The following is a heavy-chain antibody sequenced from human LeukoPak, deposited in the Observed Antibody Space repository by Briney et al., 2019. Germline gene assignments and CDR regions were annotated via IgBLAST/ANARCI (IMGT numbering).Heavy chain of an antibody. CDR1: GFTFDDYG. D-gene: IGHD3-22*01. CDR3: ARDSSYYDSRGDAFDI. Sequence: GGSLRLSCAASGFTFDDYGMSWVRQAPGKGLEWVSGINWNGGSTGYADSVKGRFTISRDNAKNSLYLQMNSLRAEDTALYYCARDSSYYDSRGDAFDIWGQGTMVTVSS. CDR2: INWNGGST. J-gene: IGHJ3*02. V-gene: IGHV3-20*04.